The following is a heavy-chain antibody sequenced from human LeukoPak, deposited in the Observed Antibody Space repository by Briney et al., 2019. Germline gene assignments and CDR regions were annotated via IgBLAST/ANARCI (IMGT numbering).Heavy chain of an antibody. CDR1: GYTFTGYY. J-gene: IGHJ4*02. Sequence: ASVKVSCKASGYTFTGYYMHWVRQAPGQGLEWMGCINPNSGGTNYAQKFQGRVTMTRDTSISTAYMELRRLRSDDTAVYYCARENWNDGSVDYWGQGTLVTVSS. CDR3: ARENWNDGSVDY. D-gene: IGHD1-1*01. CDR2: INPNSGGT. V-gene: IGHV1-2*02.